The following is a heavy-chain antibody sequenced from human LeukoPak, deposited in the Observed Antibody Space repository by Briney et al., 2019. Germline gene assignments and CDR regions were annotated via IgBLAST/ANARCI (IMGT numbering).Heavy chain of an antibody. CDR2: IYYSGST. CDR3: ARSSYDSSGYYRYYFDY. CDR1: GGSISSSSYY. Sequence: PSETLSLTCTVSGGSISSSSYYWGWIRQPPGKGLEWIGCIYYSGSTYYNPSLKSRVTMSVDTSKNQFSLKLSSVTAADTAVYYCARSSYDSSGYYRYYFDYWGQGVLVTVSS. D-gene: IGHD3-22*01. J-gene: IGHJ4*02. V-gene: IGHV4-39*07.